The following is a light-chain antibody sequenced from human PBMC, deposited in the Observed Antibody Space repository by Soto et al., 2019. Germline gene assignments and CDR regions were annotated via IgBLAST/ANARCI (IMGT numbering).Light chain of an antibody. CDR2: KAS. V-gene: IGKV1-5*03. CDR3: QHYNSYSEA. Sequence: DIQMTQSPSTLSGSVGDRVTITCRASQTISSWLAWYQQKPGKAPKLLIYKASTLKSGVPSRFSGSGSGTEFTLTISSLQPHDFATYYCQHYNSYSEAFGKGSKVDIX. J-gene: IGKJ1*01. CDR1: QTISSW.